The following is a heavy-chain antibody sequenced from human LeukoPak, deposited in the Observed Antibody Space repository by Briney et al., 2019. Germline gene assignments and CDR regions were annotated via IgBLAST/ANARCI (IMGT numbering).Heavy chain of an antibody. Sequence: ASVKVSCKASGYTFTSYGISWVRQAPGQGLEWMGWISAYNGNTNYAQKLQGRVTMTTDTSTSTAYMELRSLRSDDTAVYYCARVNYDFWSGSNWFDPWGQGTLVTVSS. J-gene: IGHJ5*02. CDR2: ISAYNGNT. CDR1: GYTFTSYG. D-gene: IGHD3-3*01. V-gene: IGHV1-18*01. CDR3: ARVNYDFWSGSNWFDP.